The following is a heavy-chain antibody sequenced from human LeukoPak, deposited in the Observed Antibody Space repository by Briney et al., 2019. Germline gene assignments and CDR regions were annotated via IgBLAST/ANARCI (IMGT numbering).Heavy chain of an antibody. CDR3: ARGEAYYDILTGYSPFDY. CDR2: IYSGGST. J-gene: IGHJ4*02. Sequence: GGSLRLSCAASGFTVSSNYMSWVRQAPGKGLEWVSVIYSGGSTYYADSVKGRFTISRDNSKNTLYLQMNSLRAEDTAAYYCARGEAYYDILTGYSPFDYWGQGTLVTVSS. CDR1: GFTVSSNY. V-gene: IGHV3-66*01. D-gene: IGHD3-9*01.